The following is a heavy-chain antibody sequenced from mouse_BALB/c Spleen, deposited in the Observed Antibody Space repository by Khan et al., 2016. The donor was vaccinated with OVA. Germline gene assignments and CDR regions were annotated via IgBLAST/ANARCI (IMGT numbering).Heavy chain of an antibody. CDR2: IYPGNGDT. Sequence: QMQLEESGAELVRPGSSVKISCKASGYSFSRSWMNWGKQRPGQGLEWIGQIYPGNGDTNYNGKLKGKATLTADKSSSTAYMQLSSLTSEDSAVYFCARWGGDGFAHWGHGTLVTVSA. V-gene: IGHV1-80*01. CDR3: ARWGGDGFAH. J-gene: IGHJ3*01. D-gene: IGHD2-13*01. CDR1: GYSFSRSW.